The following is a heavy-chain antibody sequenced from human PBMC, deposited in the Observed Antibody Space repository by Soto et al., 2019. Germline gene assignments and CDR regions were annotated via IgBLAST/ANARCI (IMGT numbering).Heavy chain of an antibody. CDR1: GFTFSTYW. CDR2: INSDGSTT. CDR3: ASLELPFDY. J-gene: IGHJ4*02. D-gene: IGHD1-26*01. Sequence: GGSLRLSCAATGFTFSTYWVHWVRQAPGKGLVWVSRINSDGSTTNYADSVKGRFTISRDNAKNTLYLQMNSLRAEDTAVYYCASLELPFDYWGQGTLVTVSS. V-gene: IGHV3-74*01.